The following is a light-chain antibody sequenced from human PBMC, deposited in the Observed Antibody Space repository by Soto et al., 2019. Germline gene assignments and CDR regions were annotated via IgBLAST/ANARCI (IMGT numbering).Light chain of an antibody. CDR2: GAS. CDR1: QSVSSSY. Sequence: ELVLTQSPGTLSLSPGERATLSCRASQSVSSSYLAWYQQKPGQAPRLLIYGASSRATGIPDRFSGSGSGTDFTLTISRLEPEEFAVYYCQQYDSSPLTFGGGTKVEIK. J-gene: IGKJ4*01. CDR3: QQYDSSPLT. V-gene: IGKV3-20*01.